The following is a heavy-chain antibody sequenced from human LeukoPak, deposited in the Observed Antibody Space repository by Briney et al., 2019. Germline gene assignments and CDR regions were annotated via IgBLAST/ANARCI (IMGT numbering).Heavy chain of an antibody. V-gene: IGHV3-23*01. Sequence: GGSLRLSCAASGFTFRSYAMSWVRQAPGKGLEWVSAISGSGGSTYYADSVKGRFTISRDNSKNTLYLQMNSLRAEDTAVYYCAKGFGTSDVLRFLEWLFDYWGQGTLVTVSS. D-gene: IGHD3-3*01. CDR3: AKGFGTSDVLRFLEWLFDY. CDR2: ISGSGGST. J-gene: IGHJ4*02. CDR1: GFTFRSYA.